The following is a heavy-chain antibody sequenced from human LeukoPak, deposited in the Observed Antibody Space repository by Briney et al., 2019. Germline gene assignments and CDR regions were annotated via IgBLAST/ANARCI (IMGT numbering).Heavy chain of an antibody. CDR1: GGSISSGDYY. Sequence: SETLSLTCTVSGGSISSGDYYWSWIRQPPGKGLEWIGYIFYSGSTYYNPSLKSRVTISVDTSKNQFSLKLTSVTAADTALYYCATAAASGLLWFGGSFDYWSQGTLVTVSS. D-gene: IGHD3-10*01. V-gene: IGHV4-30-4*01. CDR2: IFYSGST. CDR3: ATAAASGLLWFGGSFDY. J-gene: IGHJ4*02.